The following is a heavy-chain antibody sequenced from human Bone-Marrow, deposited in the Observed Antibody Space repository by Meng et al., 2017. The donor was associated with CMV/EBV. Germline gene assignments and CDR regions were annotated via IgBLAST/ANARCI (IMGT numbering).Heavy chain of an antibody. CDR2: IRYEGSNK. J-gene: IGHJ6*02. V-gene: IGHV3-30*02. CDR3: AKVWGAGRRYYYYGMDV. Sequence: GESLKISCAASGFTFSSYGMHWVRQAPGKGLEWVAFIRYEGSNKYYADPVKGRFTISRDNSKNTLYLQMNSLRAEDTAVYLCAKVWGAGRRYYYYGMDVWGQGTTVTVSS. D-gene: IGHD4/OR15-4a*01. CDR1: GFTFSSYG.